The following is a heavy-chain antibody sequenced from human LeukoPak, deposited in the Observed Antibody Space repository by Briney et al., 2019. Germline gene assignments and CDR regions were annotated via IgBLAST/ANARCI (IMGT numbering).Heavy chain of an antibody. V-gene: IGHV3-74*01. CDR3: ARDIWFGEFYYMDV. D-gene: IGHD3-10*01. CDR1: GFTFGNSW. Sequence: GGSLRLSCAASGFTFGNSWVHWVRQAPGKGLVWVSLINADGSTTTYADSVKGRFTISRDNSKNTLYLQMNSLRAEDTAVYYCARDIWFGEFYYMDVWGKGTTVTVSS. CDR2: INADGSTT. J-gene: IGHJ6*03.